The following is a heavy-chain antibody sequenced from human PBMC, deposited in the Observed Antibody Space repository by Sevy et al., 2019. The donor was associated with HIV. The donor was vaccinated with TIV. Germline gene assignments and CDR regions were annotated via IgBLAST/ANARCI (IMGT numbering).Heavy chain of an antibody. J-gene: IGHJ4*02. CDR2: LRPDGRDK. D-gene: IGHD1-26*01. Sequence: GGSLRLSCAASGFTFSPYWMTLVRQAPGKGLEWVANLRPDGRDKYYVDSVKGRFTISRDNAKNSLYLQMNSLRVDDTAMYYCARGVGLDCWGQGALVTVSS. CDR3: ARGVGLDC. V-gene: IGHV3-7*01. CDR1: GFTFSPYW.